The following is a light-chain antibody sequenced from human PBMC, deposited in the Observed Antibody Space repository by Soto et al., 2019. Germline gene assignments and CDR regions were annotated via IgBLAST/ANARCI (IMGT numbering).Light chain of an antibody. CDR1: EGINIY. Sequence: QKKKKPPSLSASVGDRVTIICRASEGINIYLAWFQQKPGKAPKSLIYGATSLQRGVPSRFSGSGGDTDFSLTISSLQPEDIATYYFQQYQRYPPALGGGTKVDSK. CDR2: GAT. V-gene: IGKV1-16*01. CDR3: QQYQRYPPA. J-gene: IGKJ4*01.